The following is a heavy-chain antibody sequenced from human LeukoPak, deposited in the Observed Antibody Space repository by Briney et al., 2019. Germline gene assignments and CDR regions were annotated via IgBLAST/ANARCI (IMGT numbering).Heavy chain of an antibody. D-gene: IGHD3-10*01. J-gene: IGHJ5*02. CDR2: INHSGST. Sequence: SETLPLTCTVSGGSISSGDYYWSWIRQPPGKGLEWIGEINHSGSTNYNPSLKSRVTISVDTSKNQFSLKLSSVTAADTAVYYCARRRYYYGSGSSWFDPWGQGTLVTVSS. CDR1: GGSISSGDYY. V-gene: IGHV4-39*07. CDR3: ARRRYYYGSGSSWFDP.